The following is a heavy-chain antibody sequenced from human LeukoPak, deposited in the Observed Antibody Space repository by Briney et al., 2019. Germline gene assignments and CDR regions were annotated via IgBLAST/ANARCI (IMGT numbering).Heavy chain of an antibody. Sequence: EASVKVSCKASGYTFTGYYMHWVRQAPGQGLEWMGWINPNSGDTNYAQKFQGRVTMTRDTSITTAYMELSRLTSDDTAVYYCARVHSIRSFDYWGQGTLVTVSS. J-gene: IGHJ4*02. CDR3: ARVHSIRSFDY. CDR2: INPNSGDT. V-gene: IGHV1-2*02. CDR1: GYTFTGYY. D-gene: IGHD4-17*01.